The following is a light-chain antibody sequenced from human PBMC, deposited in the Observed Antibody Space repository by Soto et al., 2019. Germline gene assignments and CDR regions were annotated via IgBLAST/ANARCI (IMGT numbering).Light chain of an antibody. CDR2: TND. CDR1: SSNIGRNT. J-gene: IGLJ1*01. CDR3: AAWDGTTAVV. Sequence: QSVLTQPPSASGTPGQRVTISCSGGSSNIGRNTVNWYQHLPGTAPRLLIYTNDQRPSGVPDRFSGSKSGTSASLAISGRQDEEEADYCCAAWDGTTAVVFGAGTKVTVL. V-gene: IGLV1-44*01.